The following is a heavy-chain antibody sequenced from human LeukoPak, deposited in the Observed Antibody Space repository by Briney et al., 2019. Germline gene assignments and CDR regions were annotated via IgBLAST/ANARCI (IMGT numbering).Heavy chain of an antibody. CDR3: AKNGWLRRAFFQD. D-gene: IGHD6-19*01. CDR1: GVPINTYF. CDR2: ISYSGST. V-gene: IGHV4-59*12. Sequence: PSETLSLTCNVSGVPINTYFGKWIRQPPGKGLEGFAYISYSGSTNYHPSLKCRLTISGDISKKLFSLTLTCATAADTAVYFCAKNGWLRRAFFQDWGRGILVTVST. J-gene: IGHJ1*01.